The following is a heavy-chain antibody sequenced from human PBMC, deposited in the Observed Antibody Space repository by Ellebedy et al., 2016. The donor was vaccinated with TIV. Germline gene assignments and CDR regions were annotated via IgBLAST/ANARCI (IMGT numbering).Heavy chain of an antibody. V-gene: IGHV3-74*01. CDR2: IYSDGSST. Sequence: GGSLRLSCVASGFTFSSYWMHWVRLAPGKGLVWVSRIYSDGSSTTYADSVEGRFTISRDNAKNTLYLQMHSLRAEDTADYYCARRNPSGYDPFLGSWGQGTPVTVSS. CDR3: ARRNPSGYDPFLGS. J-gene: IGHJ5*02. D-gene: IGHD5-12*01. CDR1: GFTFSSYW.